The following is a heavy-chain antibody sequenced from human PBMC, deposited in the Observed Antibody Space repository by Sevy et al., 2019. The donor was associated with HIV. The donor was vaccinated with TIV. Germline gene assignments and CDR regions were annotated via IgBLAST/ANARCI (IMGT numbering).Heavy chain of an antibody. CDR2: ISSSGSTI. J-gene: IGHJ4*02. D-gene: IGHD3-22*01. CDR1: GFTFSDYY. CDR3: ARETPFNYYDSSRSGTDY. V-gene: IGHV3-11*01. Sequence: GGSLRLSCAASGFTFSDYYMSWIRQAPGKGLEWVSYISSSGSTIYYADSVKGRFTISRDNAKNSLYLQMNSLRAEDTAVYYCARETPFNYYDSSRSGTDYWGQGTLVTVSS.